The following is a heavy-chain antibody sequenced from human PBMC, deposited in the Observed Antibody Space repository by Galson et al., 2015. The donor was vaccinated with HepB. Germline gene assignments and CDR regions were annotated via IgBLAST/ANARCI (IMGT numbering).Heavy chain of an antibody. J-gene: IGHJ6*03. CDR1: GYSFTSYW. CDR3: ARHRTGGGYCSSTSCYRVVDYYMDV. Sequence: QSGAEVKKPGESLKISCKGSGYSFTSYWIGWVRQMPGKGLEWMGIIYPGDSDTRYSPSFQGQVTISADKSISTTYLQWSSLKASDTAMYYCARHRTGGGYCSSTSCYRVVDYYMDVWGKGTTVTVSS. V-gene: IGHV5-51*01. CDR2: IYPGDSDT. D-gene: IGHD2-2*01.